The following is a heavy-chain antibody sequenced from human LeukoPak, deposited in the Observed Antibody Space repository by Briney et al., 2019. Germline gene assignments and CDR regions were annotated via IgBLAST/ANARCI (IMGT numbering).Heavy chain of an antibody. CDR2: INSDGINT. Sequence: PGGSLRLSCAASGFTFSNYWMHWVRQAPGKGLVWVSRINSDGINTSYADSVKGRFTISRDNAKNTLNLQMNSLRAEDTAVYYCATRWSSRWGFDIWGQGTMVTVSS. CDR3: ATRWSSRWGFDI. D-gene: IGHD2-2*01. J-gene: IGHJ3*02. V-gene: IGHV3-74*01. CDR1: GFTFSNYW.